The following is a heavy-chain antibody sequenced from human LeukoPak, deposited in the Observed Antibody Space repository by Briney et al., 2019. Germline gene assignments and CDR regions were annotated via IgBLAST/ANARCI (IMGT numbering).Heavy chain of an antibody. CDR1: GGSIRSGSHY. J-gene: IGHJ4*02. Sequence: KPSETLSLTCTVSGGSIRSGSHYWAWIRQPPGKGLEWIGSIYYSGSTYYNPSLENRVTISIDTSKNHFSLKLSSLSAAETSVYYCAKRDDSGGNLVDLWGQGTLVTVS. CDR2: IYYSGST. V-gene: IGHV4-39*02. CDR3: AKRDDSGGNLVDL. D-gene: IGHD3-22*01.